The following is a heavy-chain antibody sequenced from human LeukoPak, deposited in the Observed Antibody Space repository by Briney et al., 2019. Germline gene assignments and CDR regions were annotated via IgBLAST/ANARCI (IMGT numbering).Heavy chain of an antibody. CDR1: GVTLSNYN. D-gene: IGHD1-1*01. CDR2: ISPNGDST. V-gene: IGHV3-64*01. Sequence: GGSLRLSCTASGVTLSNYNMHWVRQAPGKGLESVSAISPNGDSTYYANSVQGRFTISRDNSQNTLFLQMGSLKAEDMAVYYCAKRDNALNALDYWGQGTLVTVSS. CDR3: AKRDNALNALDY. J-gene: IGHJ4*02.